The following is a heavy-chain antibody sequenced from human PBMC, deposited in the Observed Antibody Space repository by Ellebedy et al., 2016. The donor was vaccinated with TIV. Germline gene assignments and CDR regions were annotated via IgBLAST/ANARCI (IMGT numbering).Heavy chain of an antibody. V-gene: IGHV3-23*01. CDR2: IVGSGGSR. CDR1: GFTFSSYA. J-gene: IGHJ4*02. D-gene: IGHD3-22*01. CDR3: AKGRGGGSDTSAPRYYFDY. Sequence: GESLKISCAASGFTFSSYAMTWVRQAPGRGLEWVSGIVGSGGSRYADSVKGRFTISSDNSTSTLDLQMSSLRAEDTAVYYCAKGRGGGSDTSAPRYYFDYWGLGTLVTVSS.